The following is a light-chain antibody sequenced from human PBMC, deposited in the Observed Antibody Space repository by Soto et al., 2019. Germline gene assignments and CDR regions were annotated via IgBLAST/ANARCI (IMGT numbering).Light chain of an antibody. V-gene: IGLV2-14*01. CDR2: DVT. CDR1: SSDVGGYNF. CDR3: SSYTSISTYV. J-gene: IGLJ1*01. Sequence: QSALTQPGSVSGSRGQSITISCTGTSSDVGGYNFVSWYQQHPDKAPKLMIYDVTNRPSGVSNRFSGSKSGNTASLTISGLQAEDEADYYCSSYTSISTYVFGTGTKVTVL.